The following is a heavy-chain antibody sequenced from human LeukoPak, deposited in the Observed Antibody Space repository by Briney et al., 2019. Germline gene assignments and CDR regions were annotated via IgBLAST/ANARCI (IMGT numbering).Heavy chain of an antibody. V-gene: IGHV1-18*01. CDR1: GGTFSSYA. Sequence: ASVKVSCKASGGTFSSYAISWVRQAPGQGLEWMGWISAYNGNTNYAQKLQGRVTMTTDTSTSTAYMELRSLRSDDTAVYYCARSIAAAGSDAFDIWGQGTMVTVSS. CDR3: ARSIAAAGSDAFDI. J-gene: IGHJ3*02. D-gene: IGHD6-13*01. CDR2: ISAYNGNT.